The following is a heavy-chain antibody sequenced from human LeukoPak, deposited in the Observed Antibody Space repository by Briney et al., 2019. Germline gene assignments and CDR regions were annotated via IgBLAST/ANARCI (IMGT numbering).Heavy chain of an antibody. J-gene: IGHJ4*02. Sequence: GGSLRLSCAASGVTVSSNYMSWVRQAAGNGLEWVSVIYSGGSTYYADSVKGRFTISRDNSKNTLYLQMNSLRAEDTAVYYCARDDIAVAGKDYWGQGTLVTVSS. CDR2: IYSGGST. CDR1: GVTVSSNY. V-gene: IGHV3-66*01. D-gene: IGHD6-19*01. CDR3: ARDDIAVAGKDY.